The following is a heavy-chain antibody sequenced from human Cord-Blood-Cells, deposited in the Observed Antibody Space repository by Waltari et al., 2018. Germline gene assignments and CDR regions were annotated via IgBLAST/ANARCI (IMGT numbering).Heavy chain of an antibody. CDR1: GGSFSGYY. CDR3: ARGSPMITFGGVIADLYYFDY. D-gene: IGHD3-16*02. J-gene: IGHJ4*02. V-gene: IGHV4-34*01. Sequence: QVQLQQWGAGLLKPSETLSLTCAVYGGSFSGYYCSWIRQPPGKGLEWIGEINHSGSTNYNPSLKSRVTISVDTSKNQFSLKLSSVTAADTSVYYCARGSPMITFGGVIADLYYFDYWGQGTLVTVSS. CDR2: INHSGST.